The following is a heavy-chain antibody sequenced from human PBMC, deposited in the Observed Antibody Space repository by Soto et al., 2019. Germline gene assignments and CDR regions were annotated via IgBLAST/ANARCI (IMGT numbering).Heavy chain of an antibody. J-gene: IGHJ3*01. CDR1: GGSLTPYY. CDR2: VSYNGNT. CDR3: ARQQYTVVTAFDV. Sequence: QVQLTESGPGLVKPADTLSLKCTVSGGSLTPYYWSWIRQTPGGGLEWIGYVSYNGNTNYNPSLKSRVSISADTSKNEFSLKLTSLTAADAAIYFCARQQYTVVTAFDVWGHGTMVAVSS. V-gene: IGHV4-59*07. D-gene: IGHD2-15*01.